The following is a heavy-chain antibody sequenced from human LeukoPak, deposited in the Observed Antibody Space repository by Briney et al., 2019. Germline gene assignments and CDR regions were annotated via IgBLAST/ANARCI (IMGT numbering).Heavy chain of an antibody. D-gene: IGHD3-10*01. CDR1: GFTFSSYW. CDR3: ASGGFYGSGSLSFFDY. J-gene: IGHJ4*02. Sequence: GGSLRLSCAASGFTFSSYWMHWVRQAPGKGLVWVSRINSDGSSTSYADSVKGRFTISRDNSKNTLYLQMNSLRAEDTAVYYCASGGFYGSGSLSFFDYWGQGTLVTVSS. CDR2: INSDGSST. V-gene: IGHV3-74*01.